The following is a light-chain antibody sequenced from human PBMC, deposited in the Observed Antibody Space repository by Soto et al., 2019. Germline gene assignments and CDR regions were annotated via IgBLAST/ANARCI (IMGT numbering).Light chain of an antibody. V-gene: IGKV3-11*01. J-gene: IGKJ1*01. Sequence: EIVLTQSPATLSLSPGERATLSCRASHSVSSYLAWYQQKPGQAPRLLIYDASNRATGIPARFSGSGSGTDFTLTIRRLEPEDFAVYHCQQYGTSPPTFGQGTKVDIK. CDR1: HSVSSY. CDR3: QQYGTSPPT. CDR2: DAS.